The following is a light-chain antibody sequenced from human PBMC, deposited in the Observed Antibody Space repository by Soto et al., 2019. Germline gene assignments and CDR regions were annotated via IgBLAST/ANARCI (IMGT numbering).Light chain of an antibody. Sequence: IQLTQSPSSLSASVGDRVTITCRASQDIAIYLAWYQQKPGEAPKLLIYAASTLYGGVPSRFSGSGSGTDFALTITRLQAQDLDTSYCQQLRMYPSTFGGGTKVDIK. CDR1: QDIAIY. CDR2: AAS. V-gene: IGKV1-9*01. CDR3: QQLRMYPST. J-gene: IGKJ4*01.